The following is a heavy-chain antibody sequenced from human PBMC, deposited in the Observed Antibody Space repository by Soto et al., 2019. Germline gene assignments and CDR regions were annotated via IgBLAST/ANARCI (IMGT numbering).Heavy chain of an antibody. Sequence: QVQLQESGPGLVMPSGTLSLTCAVSGASIISSDWWNWVRQPPGKGLEWIAEISHSGTTIYNPSLKGRVTISVDVSKNHFSLNLTSVTAADTAVYYCARDFKAPNDAWAFDYWGQGTLVTVSS. CDR3: ARDFKAPNDAWAFDY. CDR2: ISHSGTT. CDR1: GASIISSDW. V-gene: IGHV4-4*02. D-gene: IGHD3-16*01. J-gene: IGHJ4*02.